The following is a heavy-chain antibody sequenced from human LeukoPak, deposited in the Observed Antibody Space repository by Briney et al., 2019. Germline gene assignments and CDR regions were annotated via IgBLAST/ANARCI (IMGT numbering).Heavy chain of an antibody. V-gene: IGHV4-39*01. CDR3: ARHTPRIAAAAGDY. Sequence: SETLSLTCTVSGGSISSSIYYWGWIRQPPGKGLEWIGSIYYSGSTYYNPSLKSRVTISVDTSKNQFSLKLSSVTAADTAVYYCARHTPRIAAAAGDYWGQGTLVTVSS. J-gene: IGHJ4*02. CDR1: GGSISSSIYY. D-gene: IGHD6-13*01. CDR2: IYYSGST.